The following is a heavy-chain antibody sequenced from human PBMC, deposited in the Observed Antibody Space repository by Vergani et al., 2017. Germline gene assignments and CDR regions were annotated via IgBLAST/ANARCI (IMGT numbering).Heavy chain of an antibody. V-gene: IGHV4-38-2*01. Sequence: QVQLQESGPGLVKPSETLTLTSDVSDSSIITNPYWGWFRQSPGKGLGWIGCIHHSGDTHYNSSLKSRVSISIVSSSKFSLSLTSVTAADTAIYYCARHRGSGGFVPSSYFYGMDVWGHGTTVTVSS. CDR1: DSSIITNPY. D-gene: IGHD3-10*01. CDR2: IHHSGDT. J-gene: IGHJ6*02. CDR3: ARHRGSGGFVPSSYFYGMDV.